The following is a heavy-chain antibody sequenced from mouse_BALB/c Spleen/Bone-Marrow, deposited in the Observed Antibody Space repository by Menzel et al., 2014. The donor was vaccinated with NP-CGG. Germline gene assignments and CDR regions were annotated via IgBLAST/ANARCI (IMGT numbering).Heavy chain of an antibody. D-gene: IGHD2-3*01. CDR2: ISSGGSYT. J-gene: IGHJ4*01. CDR3: TRDLYDGYYYYAMDY. V-gene: IGHV5-6-4*01. Sequence: EVQLVESGGGLVKPGGSLKLSCAASGFTFSSYTMSWVRQTPEKRLEWVATISSGGSYTYYPDSVKGRFTISRDNAKNTLYLQMSSLKSEGTAMYYCTRDLYDGYYYYAMDYWGQGTSVTVSS. CDR1: GFTFSSYT.